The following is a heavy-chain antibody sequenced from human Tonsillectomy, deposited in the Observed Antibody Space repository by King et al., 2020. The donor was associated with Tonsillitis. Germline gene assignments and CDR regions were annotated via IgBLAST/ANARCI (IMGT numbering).Heavy chain of an antibody. CDR2: IYYSGST. D-gene: IGHD2/OR15-2a*01. J-gene: IGHJ4*02. CDR3: ARLFPSFDY. V-gene: IGHV4-39*07. CDR1: GGSISSSNYY. Sequence: LQLQESGPGLVKPSETLSLTCTVSGGSISSSNYYWGGIRQPPGKGLEWIGSIYYSGSTYYNPSLKSRVTISVDTSKNQFSLKLSSVTAADTAVYYCARLFPSFDYWGQGSLVTVSS.